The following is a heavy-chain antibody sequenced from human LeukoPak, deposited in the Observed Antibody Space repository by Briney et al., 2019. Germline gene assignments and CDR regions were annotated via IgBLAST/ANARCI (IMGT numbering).Heavy chain of an antibody. D-gene: IGHD6-13*01. CDR3: ARDHGANIAAAAFDI. CDR2: ISYDGSNK. J-gene: IGHJ3*02. V-gene: IGHV3-30-3*01. CDR1: GFTFSSYA. Sequence: PGRSLRLSCAASGFTFSSYAMHWVRQAPGKGLEWVAVISYDGSNKYYADSVKGRFTISRDNAKNSLYLQMNSLRAEDTAVYYCARDHGANIAAAAFDIWGQGTMVTVSS.